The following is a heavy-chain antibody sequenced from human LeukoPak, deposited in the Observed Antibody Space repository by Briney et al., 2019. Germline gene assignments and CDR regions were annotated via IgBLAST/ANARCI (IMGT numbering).Heavy chain of an antibody. D-gene: IGHD3-3*01. V-gene: IGHV1-18*01. CDR1: GYTFTSYG. CDR3: VRYEEWLLRREYYFDC. Sequence: GASVKVSCKASGYTFTSYGISWVRQAPGQGLEWMGWISAYNGNTNYAQKLQGRVTMTTDTSTSTAYMELRSLRSDDTAVYYCVRYEEWLLRREYYFDCWGQGTLVTVSS. CDR2: ISAYNGNT. J-gene: IGHJ4*02.